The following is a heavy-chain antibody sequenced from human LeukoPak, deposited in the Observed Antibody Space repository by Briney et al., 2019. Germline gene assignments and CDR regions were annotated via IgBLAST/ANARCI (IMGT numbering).Heavy chain of an antibody. CDR1: GFTFSSYS. Sequence: GGSLRLSCAASGFTFSSYSMNWVRQAPGKGPAWVSSISSSSSNIYYADSLKGRFTISRDNAKNSLYLHMNSLRAEDTALYYCAREGYGDFVSDYWGQGTLVTVSS. D-gene: IGHD4-17*01. CDR3: AREGYGDFVSDY. V-gene: IGHV3-21*01. CDR2: ISSSSSNI. J-gene: IGHJ4*02.